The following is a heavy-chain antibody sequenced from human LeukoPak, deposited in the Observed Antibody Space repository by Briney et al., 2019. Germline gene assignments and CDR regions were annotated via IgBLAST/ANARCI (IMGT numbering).Heavy chain of an antibody. CDR2: IYSGGST. CDR1: GFDVSTHY. V-gene: IGHV3-53*01. J-gene: IGHJ3*02. D-gene: IGHD1-26*01. CDR3: AKGEGSTPPDAFDI. Sequence: PGGSLRLACAASGFDVSTHYVSWVSQAPGKGLERVAVIYSGGSTYYADFVKGRFTISRDDSKNTLYLQMNSLRAEDTAVYYCAKGEGSTPPDAFDIWGQGTMVTVSS.